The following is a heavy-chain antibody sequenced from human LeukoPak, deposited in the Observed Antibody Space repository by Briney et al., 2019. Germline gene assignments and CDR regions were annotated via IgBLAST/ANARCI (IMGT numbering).Heavy chain of an antibody. J-gene: IGHJ3*02. D-gene: IGHD2-2*01. V-gene: IGHV5-51*01. CDR1: GFSFTSYW. Sequence: GESLKISCKGSGFSFTSYWIGWVRQLPGKGLEWMGIIYPGDSDTRYSPSFQGQVTISADKSISTAYLQWSSLKASDTAMYYCARETDCSSTSCYQDAFDIWGQGTMVTVSS. CDR2: IYPGDSDT. CDR3: ARETDCSSTSCYQDAFDI.